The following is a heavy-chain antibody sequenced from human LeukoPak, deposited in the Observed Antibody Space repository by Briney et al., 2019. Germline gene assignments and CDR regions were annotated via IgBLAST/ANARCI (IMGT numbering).Heavy chain of an antibody. Sequence: SETLSLTCTVSGGSISSSSYYWGWIRQPPGRGLEWIGSFYYSGSTYYNPSLRSRVTISVDTSKKQFSLRLSSVTATDTAVYYCARRLAGTEDYWGQGTLVTVSS. J-gene: IGHJ4*02. CDR1: GGSISSSSYY. CDR3: ARRLAGTEDY. D-gene: IGHD6-13*01. V-gene: IGHV4-39*01. CDR2: FYYSGST.